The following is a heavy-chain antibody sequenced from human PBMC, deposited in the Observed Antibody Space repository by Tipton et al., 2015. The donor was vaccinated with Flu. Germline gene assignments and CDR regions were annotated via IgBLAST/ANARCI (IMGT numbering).Heavy chain of an antibody. CDR3: ARGASSGWFDP. D-gene: IGHD2-8*02. J-gene: IGHJ5*02. CDR1: GGPIISSDYY. CDR2: IYLSGST. V-gene: IGHV4-39*07. Sequence: TLSLTCTVSGGPIISSDYYWGWIRQPPGKGLEWIGSIYLSGSTDYNPTLKSPVTILLDTPKNQFSLKLSSVTAADTAVYYCARGASSGWFDPRGQGTLVTVSS.